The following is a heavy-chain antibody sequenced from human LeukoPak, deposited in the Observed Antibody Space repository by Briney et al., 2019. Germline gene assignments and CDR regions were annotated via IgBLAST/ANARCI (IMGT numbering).Heavy chain of an antibody. CDR1: RFTFSTYG. CDR2: ISYDGSNK. CDR3: ARLQLGGHDY. J-gene: IGHJ4*02. Sequence: PGGSLRLSCAASRFTFSTYGMYWVRQAPGKGLEWVAVISYDGSNKYYADSVKGRFTISRDNAKNSLYLQMNSLRAEDTAVYYCARLQLGGHDYWGQGTLVTVSS. D-gene: IGHD5-24*01. V-gene: IGHV3-30*03.